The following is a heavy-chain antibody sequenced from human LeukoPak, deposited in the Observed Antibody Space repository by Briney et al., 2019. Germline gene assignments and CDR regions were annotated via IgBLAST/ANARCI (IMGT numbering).Heavy chain of an antibody. CDR2: IRYDGSNK. CDR3: ARWTTVTTGVDY. J-gene: IGHJ4*02. Sequence: GGSLRLSCAASGFTFSSYGMHWVRQAPGKGLEWVAFIRYDGSNKYYADSVKGRFTISRDNSKNTLYLQMNSLRAEDTAVYYCARWTTVTTGVDYWGQGTLVTVSS. CDR1: GFTFSSYG. D-gene: IGHD4-17*01. V-gene: IGHV3-30*02.